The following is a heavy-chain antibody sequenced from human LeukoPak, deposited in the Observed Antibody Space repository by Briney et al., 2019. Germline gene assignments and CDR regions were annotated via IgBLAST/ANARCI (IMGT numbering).Heavy chain of an antibody. V-gene: IGHV3-43*02. CDR1: GFTIGPYA. CDR3: ATWAFYHNLDV. J-gene: IGHJ6*02. Sequence: PGGALRLSCAASGFTIGPYAMYWVRQGPGRGLEWVSVINADGSGTFSADSVRGRFTTSRDNSKNSLYLQMNSLTSEDTALYYCATWAFYHNLDVWGQGTTVIVSS. D-gene: IGHD2/OR15-2a*01. CDR2: INADGSGT.